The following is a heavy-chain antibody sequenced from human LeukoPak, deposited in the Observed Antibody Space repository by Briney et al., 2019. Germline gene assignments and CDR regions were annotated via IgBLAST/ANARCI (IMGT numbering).Heavy chain of an antibody. CDR2: ISYDGSNK. J-gene: IGHJ4*02. CDR3: ARDSGYCPSTSCYAWLADY. D-gene: IGHD2-2*01. Sequence: PGGSLRLSCAASGFTFSQYAMHWVRQAPGKGLEWVAIISYDGSNKYYADSVKGRFTISRDNSKNTLYLQMNSLRAEDTAVYYCARDSGYCPSTSCYAWLADYWGQGTPVTVSS. CDR1: GFTFSQYA. V-gene: IGHV3-30*04.